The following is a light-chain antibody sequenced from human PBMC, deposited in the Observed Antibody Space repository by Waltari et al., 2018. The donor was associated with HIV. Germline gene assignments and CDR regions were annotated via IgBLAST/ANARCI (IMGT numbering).Light chain of an antibody. J-gene: IGLJ3*02. V-gene: IGLV1-40*01. CDR1: SSNIGAGSD. CDR2: GNS. CDR3: QSYDSSLSGPWV. Sequence: QSVLTQPPSVSGAPGQRVTISCTGSSSNIGAGSDVHWYQQLPGTAPKLLIYGNSNRPSAVPDRFAGAKYGTSASLAITGLQAEDEADYYCQSYDSSLSGPWVFGGGTKLTVL.